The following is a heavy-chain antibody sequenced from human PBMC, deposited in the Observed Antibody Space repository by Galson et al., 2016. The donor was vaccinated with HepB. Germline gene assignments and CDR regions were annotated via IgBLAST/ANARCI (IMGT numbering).Heavy chain of an antibody. J-gene: IGHJ5*01. V-gene: IGHV2-5*02. Sequence: PALVKPTQTLTLTCSFSGFSLSTSGMGVGWIRQPPGKALEWLGIITWDDAKRYSPSLRSRVTIARDASKNLVVLTMTNMDPIDTGTYFCARGSGVFAVSLNWFNSWGQGALVTVSS. CDR3: ARGSGVFAVSLNWFNS. D-gene: IGHD1-14*01. CDR2: ITWDDAK. CDR1: GFSLSTSGMG.